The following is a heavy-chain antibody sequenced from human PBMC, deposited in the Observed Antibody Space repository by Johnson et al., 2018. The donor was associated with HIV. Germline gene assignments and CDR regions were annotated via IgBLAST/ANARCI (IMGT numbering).Heavy chain of an antibody. CDR1: GFNLSDYD. V-gene: IGHV3-13*01. Sequence: MQLVESGGGLVKPGGSLRLSCAASGFNLSDYDMHWVRQATGKGLEWVSAIGTAGDTYYPGSVKGRFTISRDNSKNTLYLQMNSLRAEDTAVYYCARRMVQGVIITSGAFDIWGQGTMVTVSS. CDR3: ARRMVQGVIITSGAFDI. J-gene: IGHJ3*02. D-gene: IGHD3-10*01. CDR2: IGTAGDT.